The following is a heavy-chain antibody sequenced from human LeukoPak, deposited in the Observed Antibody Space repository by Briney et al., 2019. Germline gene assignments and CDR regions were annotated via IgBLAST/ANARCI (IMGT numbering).Heavy chain of an antibody. Sequence: ASVKVSCKASGYTFISYYMHWVRQAPGQGLEWMGIINPRGGSTTYAQKFQGRVTMTRDTSTSTVYMELSSLRSEDTAVYYCARDSGRTTVTWNFDYWGRGTLVTVSA. CDR1: GYTFISYY. D-gene: IGHD4-17*01. CDR3: ARDSGRTTVTWNFDY. V-gene: IGHV1-46*01. CDR2: INPRGGST. J-gene: IGHJ4*02.